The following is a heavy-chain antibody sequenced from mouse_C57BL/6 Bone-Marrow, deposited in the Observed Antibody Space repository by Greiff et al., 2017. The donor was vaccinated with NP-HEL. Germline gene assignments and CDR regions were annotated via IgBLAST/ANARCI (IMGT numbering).Heavy chain of an antibody. Sequence: QVQLQQSGAELVKPGASVKISCKASGYAFSSYWMNWVKQRPGKGLEWIGLIYPGDGDTNYNGKFKGKATLTADKSSSTASLQLSSLTSEDSAVYFCAREGGSDFDYWGQGTTLTVSS. D-gene: IGHD1-1*01. CDR1: GYAFSSYW. CDR2: IYPGDGDT. V-gene: IGHV1-80*01. CDR3: AREGGSDFDY. J-gene: IGHJ2*01.